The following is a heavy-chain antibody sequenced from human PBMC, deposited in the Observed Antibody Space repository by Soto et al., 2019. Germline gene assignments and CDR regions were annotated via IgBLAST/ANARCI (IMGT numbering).Heavy chain of an antibody. CDR2: IYWDDDK. V-gene: IGHV2-5*02. J-gene: IGHJ4*02. Sequence: GSGPTLVNPTQTLTLTCTFSGFSLSTRGVGVGWIRRAPGKALEWLALIYWDDDKRYSPSLRGRLTVTKDTSKNQVVLIMTNVDPVDTATYYCAHRGGAVTKEGVYYFDYWGQGTQVTVSS. D-gene: IGHD2-15*01. CDR3: AHRGGAVTKEGVYYFDY. CDR1: GFSLSTRGVG.